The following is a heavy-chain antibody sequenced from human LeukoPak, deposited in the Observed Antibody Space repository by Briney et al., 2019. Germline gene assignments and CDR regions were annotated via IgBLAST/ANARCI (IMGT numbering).Heavy chain of an antibody. J-gene: IGHJ6*02. CDR1: GYTFTTYS. CDR2: IIPIFGTA. Sequence: ASVKVSCKASGYTFTTYSMHWVRQAPGQGLEWMGGIIPIFGTANYAQKFQGRVTITADESTSTAYMELSSLRSEDTAVYYCARDPYYYYYGMDVWGQGTTVTVSS. CDR3: ARDPYYYYYGMDV. V-gene: IGHV1-69*13.